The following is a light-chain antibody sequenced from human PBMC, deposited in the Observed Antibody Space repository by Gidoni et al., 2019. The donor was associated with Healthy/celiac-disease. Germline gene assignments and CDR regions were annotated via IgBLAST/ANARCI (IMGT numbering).Light chain of an antibody. CDR1: QSISSY. CDR2: AAS. Sequence: DIQMTQSPSSLSASVGDRVTITCRASQSISSYLNWYQQKQGKAPKLLIYAASSLQSGVPSRFSGSGSGTDFTLTISSLQPGDFATYYCQQSYRTPRTFGQGTKVEIK. V-gene: IGKV1-39*01. CDR3: QQSYRTPRT. J-gene: IGKJ1*01.